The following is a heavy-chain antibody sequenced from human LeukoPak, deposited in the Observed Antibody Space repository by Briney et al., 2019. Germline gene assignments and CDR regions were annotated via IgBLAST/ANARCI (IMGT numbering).Heavy chain of an antibody. CDR3: AGAGRAAAGLRFDY. CDR1: GGSISSGSYY. J-gene: IGHJ4*02. D-gene: IGHD6-13*01. Sequence: SQTLSLTCTVSGGSISSGSYYWSWIRQPAGKGLEWIGRIYTSGSTNYNPSLKSRVTISVDTSKNQFSLKLSSVTAADTAVYYCAGAGRAAAGLRFDYWGQGTLVTVSS. V-gene: IGHV4-61*02. CDR2: IYTSGST.